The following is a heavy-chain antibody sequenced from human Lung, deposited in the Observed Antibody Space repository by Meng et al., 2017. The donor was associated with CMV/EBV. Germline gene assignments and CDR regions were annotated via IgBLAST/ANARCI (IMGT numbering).Heavy chain of an antibody. Sequence: SVNVSCXASGGTFSSYAISWVRQAPGQGLEWMGGIIPIFGTANYAQKFQGRVTITTDESTSTAYMELSSLRSEDTAVYYCARSPEFYQLLPGPYYYYGMDVWGQGTTVTVSS. D-gene: IGHD2-2*01. CDR3: ARSPEFYQLLPGPYYYYGMDV. V-gene: IGHV1-69*05. CDR1: GGTFSSYA. CDR2: IIPIFGTA. J-gene: IGHJ6*02.